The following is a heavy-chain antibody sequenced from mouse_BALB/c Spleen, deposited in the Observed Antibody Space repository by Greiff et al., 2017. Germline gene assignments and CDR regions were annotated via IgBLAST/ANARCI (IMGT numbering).Heavy chain of an antibody. CDR2: ISSGGSYT. CDR1: GFTFSSYA. J-gene: IGHJ1*01. V-gene: IGHV5-9-4*01. D-gene: IGHD1-1*01. Sequence: EVKLMESGGGLVKPGGSLKLSCAASGFTFSSYAMSWVRQSPEKRLEWVAEISSGGSYTYYPDTVTGRFTISRDNAKNTLYLEMSSLRSEDTAMYYCASNYGSSYRYFDVWGAGTTVTVSS. CDR3: ASNYGSSYRYFDV.